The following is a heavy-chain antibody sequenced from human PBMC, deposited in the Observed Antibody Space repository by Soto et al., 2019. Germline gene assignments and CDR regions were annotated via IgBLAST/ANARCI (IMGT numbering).Heavy chain of an antibody. CDR2: INPNSGGT. J-gene: IGHJ6*02. Sequence: ASVKVSCKASGYTFTGYYMHWVRQAPGQGLEWMGWINPNSGGTNYAQKFQGRVTMTRDTSISTAYMELSRLRSDDTAVYYCARGLYNWNYYYYYYGMDVWGQGTTVTVSS. D-gene: IGHD1-7*01. CDR1: GYTFTGYY. V-gene: IGHV1-2*02. CDR3: ARGLYNWNYYYYYYGMDV.